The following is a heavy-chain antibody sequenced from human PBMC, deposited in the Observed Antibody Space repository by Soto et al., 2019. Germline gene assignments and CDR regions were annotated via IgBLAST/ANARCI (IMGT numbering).Heavy chain of an antibody. Sequence: QVQLQESGPGLVKPSETLSLTCTVSGGSISSYYWSWIRQPPGKGLEWIGYIYYSGSTNYNPSLKSRVTISVDTSKNQFSLKLSSVTAADTAVYYCAREAGLGTTVVTTFDLWGRGTLVTVSS. V-gene: IGHV4-59*01. CDR3: AREAGLGTTVVTTFDL. CDR1: GGSISSYY. CDR2: IYYSGST. D-gene: IGHD4-17*01. J-gene: IGHJ2*01.